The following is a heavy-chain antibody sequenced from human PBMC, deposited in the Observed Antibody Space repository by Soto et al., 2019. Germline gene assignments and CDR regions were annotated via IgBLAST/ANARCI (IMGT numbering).Heavy chain of an antibody. V-gene: IGHV1-8*02. D-gene: IGHD2-21*02. J-gene: IGHJ4*02. CDR2: MNPNSGNT. CDR1: GYTFTTYR. Sequence: GAPVKVYRKASGYTFTTYRISRVRQATGQGLEWMGWMNPNSGNTGYAQKFQGRVTMTRNTSISTAYMELSSLRSEDTAVYYCARGSRRARTVDYWGQGTLVTVS. CDR3: ARGSRRARTVDY.